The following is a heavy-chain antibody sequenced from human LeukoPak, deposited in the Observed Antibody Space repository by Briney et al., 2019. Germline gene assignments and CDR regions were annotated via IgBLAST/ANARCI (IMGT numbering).Heavy chain of an antibody. J-gene: IGHJ4*02. CDR3: AKHIASEANSSFDF. D-gene: IGHD2-21*01. V-gene: IGHV3-23*01. CDR1: EFTPSSYA. Sequence: GRSLRLSCAASEFTPSSYAMGWVRQAPGKGLEWVSAISDSGGSTYYADSVKGRFTISRDNSKNSLYLQINSLIASDTAVYYGAKHIASEANSSFDFWGQGTLVTVSS. CDR2: ISDSGGST.